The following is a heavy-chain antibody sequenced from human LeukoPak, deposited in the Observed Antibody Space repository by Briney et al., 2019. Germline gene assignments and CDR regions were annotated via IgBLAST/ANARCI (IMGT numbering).Heavy chain of an antibody. D-gene: IGHD1-26*01. Sequence: SVKVSCKASGGTFSSYAISWVRQAPGQGLEWMGGIIPIFGTADYAQKFQGRVTITTDESTSTAYMELSSLRSEDTAVYYCAREPTRYSGSYYYVGTFDIWGQGTMVTVSS. CDR1: GGTFSSYA. V-gene: IGHV1-69*05. CDR3: AREPTRYSGSYYYVGTFDI. J-gene: IGHJ3*02. CDR2: IIPIFGTA.